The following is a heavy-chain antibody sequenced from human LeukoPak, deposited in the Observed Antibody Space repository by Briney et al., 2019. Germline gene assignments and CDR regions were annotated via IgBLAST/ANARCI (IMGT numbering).Heavy chain of an antibody. V-gene: IGHV4-30-4*01. J-gene: IGHJ4*02. CDR2: IYYSGST. Sequence: SQTLSLTCTVSGGSISSGDYYWSWIRQPPGKGLEWIGYIYYSGSTYYNPSLKSRVAISVDTSKNQFSLKLSSVTAADTAVYYCARVSTSRGRGVIIKGLFDYWGQGTLVTVSS. CDR1: GGSISSGDYY. D-gene: IGHD3-10*01. CDR3: ARVSTSRGRGVIIKGLFDY.